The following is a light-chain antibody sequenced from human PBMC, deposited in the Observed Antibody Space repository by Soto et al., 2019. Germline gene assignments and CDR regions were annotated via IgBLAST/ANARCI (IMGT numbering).Light chain of an antibody. CDR1: QSVSSF. V-gene: IGKV3-11*01. CDR2: DAV. Sequence: EIELTQSPATLSLSPGERATLSCRASQSVSSFLVWYQQKPGQAPRLLIYDAVNRVTGIPARFSGSGSGTDFTLTISSLEPEDFAVYYCQHRSNWPRLTFGGGTKVDNK. J-gene: IGKJ4*01. CDR3: QHRSNWPRLT.